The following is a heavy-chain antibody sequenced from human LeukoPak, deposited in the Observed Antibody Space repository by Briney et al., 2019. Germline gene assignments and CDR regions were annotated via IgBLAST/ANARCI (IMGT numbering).Heavy chain of an antibody. D-gene: IGHD3-10*01. CDR1: GGSISSGSYY. J-gene: IGHJ1*01. CDR2: IYTSGST. Sequence: PSETLSLTCTVSGGSISSGSYYWSWIRQPAGKGLEWIGRIYTSGSTNYNPSLMSRVTISVDTSKNQFSLKLSSVTAADTAVYYCARESTLNYYGSGSYGAEYFQHWGQGTLVTVSS. CDR3: ARESTLNYYGSGSYGAEYFQH. V-gene: IGHV4-61*02.